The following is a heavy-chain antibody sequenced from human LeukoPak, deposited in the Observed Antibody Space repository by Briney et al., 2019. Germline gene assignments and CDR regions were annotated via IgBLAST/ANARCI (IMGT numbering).Heavy chain of an antibody. V-gene: IGHV3-7*01. CDR2: IKQDGSEK. CDR3: ARGDCSSISCYHNWFDP. CDR1: GFTFSSYW. D-gene: IGHD2-2*01. J-gene: IGHJ5*02. Sequence: GGSLRLSCAASGFTFSSYWMSWVRQAPGKGLEWVANIKQDGSEKYYVDSVKGRFTISRDNAKNSLYLQMNSLRAEDTAVYYCARGDCSSISCYHNWFDPWGQGTLVTVSS.